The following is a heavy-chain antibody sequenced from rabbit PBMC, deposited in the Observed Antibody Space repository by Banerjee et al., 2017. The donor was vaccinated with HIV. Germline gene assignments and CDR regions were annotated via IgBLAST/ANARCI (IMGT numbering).Heavy chain of an antibody. CDR2: IAVASGGSP. Sequence: QEQLEESGGGLVKPEGSLTLTCKASGIDFSSSYWICWVRQAPGKGLEWIACIAVASGGSPYYANWAKGRGTISKTSSTTVTLQLNSLTAADTATYFCGGDYGGDGLDLWGQGTLVTVS. CDR3: GGDYGGDGLDL. V-gene: IGHV1S45*01. J-gene: IGHJ6*01. CDR1: GIDFSSSYW. D-gene: IGHD4-2*01.